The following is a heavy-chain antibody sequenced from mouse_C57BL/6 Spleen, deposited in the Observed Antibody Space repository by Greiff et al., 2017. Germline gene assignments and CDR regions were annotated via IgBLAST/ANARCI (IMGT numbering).Heavy chain of an antibody. J-gene: IGHJ4*01. CDR1: GYTFTDYE. V-gene: IGHV1-15*01. CDR2: IDPETGGT. CDR3: TDYYDYDVGAMDY. D-gene: IGHD2-4*01. Sequence: QVQLQQSGAELVRPGASVTLSCKASGYTFTDYEMHWVKQTPVHGLEWIGAIDPETGGTAYNQKFKGKAILTADKSSSTAYMELRSLTSEDSAVYYFTDYYDYDVGAMDYWGQGTSVTVSS.